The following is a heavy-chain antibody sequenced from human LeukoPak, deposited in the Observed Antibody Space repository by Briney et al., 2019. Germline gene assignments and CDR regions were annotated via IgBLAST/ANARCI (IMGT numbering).Heavy chain of an antibody. CDR3: ALGGSYYGRDAFDI. CDR1: GGTFSSYA. V-gene: IGHV1-69*13. Sequence: SVTVSFTASGGTFSSYAISWVRQAPGQGLEWMGGIIPIFGTANYAQKFQGRVTITADESTSTAYMELSSLRSEDTAVYYCALGGSYYGRDAFDIWGQGTMVTVSS. CDR2: IIPIFGTA. J-gene: IGHJ3*02. D-gene: IGHD1-26*01.